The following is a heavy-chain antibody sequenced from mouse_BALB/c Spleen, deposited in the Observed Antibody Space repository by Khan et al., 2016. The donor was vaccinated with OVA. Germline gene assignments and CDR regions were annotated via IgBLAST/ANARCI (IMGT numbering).Heavy chain of an antibody. J-gene: IGHJ2*01. V-gene: IGHV1S132*01. Sequence: QVQLQQSGAKLVRPGASVKLSCKTSGYIFTSYWIHWVRQRSGQGLEWIARIYPGTDNTYYNEKLKDKATLTADKSSSTAYMQLSSLKSEDSAVYFGAREEALYYFDYWGQGTTLTVSS. CDR2: IYPGTDNT. D-gene: IGHD3-2*02. CDR1: GYIFTSYW. CDR3: AREEALYYFDY.